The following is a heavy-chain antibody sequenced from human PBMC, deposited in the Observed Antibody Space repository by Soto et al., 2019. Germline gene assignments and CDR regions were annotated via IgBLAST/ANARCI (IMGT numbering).Heavy chain of an antibody. CDR2: INPSGGST. CDR3: ARDYGTGSYGWGGGLDY. CDR1: GYTFTSYY. J-gene: IGHJ4*02. Sequence: VASVKVSCKASGYTFTSYYMHWVRQAPGQGLEWMGIINPSGGSTSYAQKFQGRVTMTRDTSTSTVYMELSSLRSEDTAVYYCARDYGTGSYGWGGGLDYWGQGTLVTVSS. D-gene: IGHD5-18*01. V-gene: IGHV1-46*01.